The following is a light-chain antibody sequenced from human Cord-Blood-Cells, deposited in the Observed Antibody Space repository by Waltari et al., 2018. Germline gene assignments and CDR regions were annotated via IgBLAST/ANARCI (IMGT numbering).Light chain of an antibody. CDR2: WAS. Sequence: DIVMTQSPDSLPVSLGERPTITCKSSQSVLYSSNNKNYLAWYQQKPAQPPTLLIYWASTRECGVPDLFSGSGSGTDFTLTISSLQAEDVAVYYCQQYYSTPYTFGQGTKLEIK. CDR3: QQYYSTPYT. J-gene: IGKJ2*01. V-gene: IGKV4-1*01. CDR1: QSVLYSSNNKNY.